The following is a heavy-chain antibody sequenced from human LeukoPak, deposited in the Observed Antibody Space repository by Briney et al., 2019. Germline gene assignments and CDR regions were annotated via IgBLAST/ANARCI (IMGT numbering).Heavy chain of an antibody. D-gene: IGHD6-19*01. CDR1: GGSISSYY. V-gene: IGHV4-39*01. J-gene: IGHJ4*02. Sequence: PSETLSLTCTVSGGSISSYYWSWIRQPPGKGLEWIGSIYYSGSTYYNPSLKSRVTISVDTSKNQFSLKLSSVTAADTAVYYCARRHSSGWTFDYWGQGTLVTVSS. CDR3: ARRHSSGWTFDY. CDR2: IYYSGST.